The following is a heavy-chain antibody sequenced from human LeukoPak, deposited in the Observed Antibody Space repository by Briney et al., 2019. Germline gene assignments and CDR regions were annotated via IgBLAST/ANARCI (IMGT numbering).Heavy chain of an antibody. CDR2: VSWNNNNI. D-gene: IGHD4-11*01. V-gene: IGHV3-9*01. CDR3: AKGVTSVLIYYYFDY. CDR1: GFTFDDYA. J-gene: IGHJ4*02. Sequence: GGSLRLSCAASGFTFDDYAMHWVRQAPGKGLEWVSGVSWNNNNIGYADSVKGRFTISRDNAKNSLYLQMNSLRAEDTAFYYCAKGVTSVLIYYYFDYWAREPWSPSP.